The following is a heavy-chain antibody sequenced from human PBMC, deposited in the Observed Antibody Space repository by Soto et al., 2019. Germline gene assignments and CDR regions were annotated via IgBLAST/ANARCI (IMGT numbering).Heavy chain of an antibody. CDR3: AQSWGYNAALDY. V-gene: IGHV3-30*03. J-gene: IGHJ4*02. CDR2: ISYDGSNK. CDR1: GFTFSSYG. D-gene: IGHD3-10*01. Sequence: QVQLVESGGGVVQPGRSLRLSCAASGFTFSSYGMHWVRQAPGKGLEWVAVISYDGSNKYYADSVKGRFTISRDNSKXXXXXXXXXLRXXXXXXXXCAQSWGYNAALDYWGQGTLVTVSS.